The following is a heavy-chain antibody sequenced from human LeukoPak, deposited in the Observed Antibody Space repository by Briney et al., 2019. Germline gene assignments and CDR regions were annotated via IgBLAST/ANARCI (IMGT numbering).Heavy chain of an antibody. CDR3: TTDGGIAVRPLFDY. Sequence: PGGSPRLSSAASGFTFSNAWMSGARQAPGKGLEWVGHIKGKIDGGTTHYVAPVKGRFIISKDDSKNTVYLQIDSLKSEDTAFYYCTTDGGIAVRPLFDYWGQGTLVSVSS. V-gene: IGHV3-15*06. CDR1: GFTFSNAW. D-gene: IGHD6-19*01. J-gene: IGHJ4*02. CDR2: IKGKIDGGTT.